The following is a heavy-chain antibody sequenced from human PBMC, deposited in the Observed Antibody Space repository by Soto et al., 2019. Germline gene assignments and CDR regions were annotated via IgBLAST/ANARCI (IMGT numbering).Heavy chain of an antibody. CDR2: ISYDGSNK. D-gene: IGHD3-22*01. Sequence: PVGSLRLSGAASGFTFSSYGMHWVRQAPGKGLEWVVVISYDGSNKYYADSVKGRFTISRDNSKNTLFLQMNSLRAEDTAVYYCAKDLQAAAGLYFYDSSGYCDYWGQGALVTVSS. V-gene: IGHV3-30*18. CDR3: AKDLQAAAGLYFYDSSGYCDY. CDR1: GFTFSSYG. J-gene: IGHJ4*02.